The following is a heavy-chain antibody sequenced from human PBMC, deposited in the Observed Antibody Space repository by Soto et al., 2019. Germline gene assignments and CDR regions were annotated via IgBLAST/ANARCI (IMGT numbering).Heavy chain of an antibody. V-gene: IGHV4-39*07. CDR3: ARKPSGGRQYNWFDP. J-gene: IGHJ5*02. Sequence: ETLSLTCTVSGGSIISSSYYWGWIRQPPGKGLEWIGSIYYSGSTYYNPSLKSRVTISVDTSKNQFSLKLSSVTAADTAVYYCARKPSGGRQYNWFDPWGQGTLVTVSS. CDR2: IYYSGST. D-gene: IGHD2-15*01. CDR1: GGSIISSSYY.